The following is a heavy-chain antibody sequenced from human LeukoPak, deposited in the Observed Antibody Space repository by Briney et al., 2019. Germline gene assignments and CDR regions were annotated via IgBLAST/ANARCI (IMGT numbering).Heavy chain of an antibody. D-gene: IGHD5-24*01. J-gene: IGHJ6*02. V-gene: IGHV4-59*01. CDR1: GGSISSYY. Sequence: SETLSLTCTVSGGSISSYYWSWIRQPPGKGLEWIGYIYYSGSTNYNPSLKSRVTISVDTSKNQFSLKLSPVTAADTAVYYCARERAPTWLQFDNYYYGMDVWGQGTTVTVSS. CDR2: IYYSGST. CDR3: ARERAPTWLQFDNYYYGMDV.